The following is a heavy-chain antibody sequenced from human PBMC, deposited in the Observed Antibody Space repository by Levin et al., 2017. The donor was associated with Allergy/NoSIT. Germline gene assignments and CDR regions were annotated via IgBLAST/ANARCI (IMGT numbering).Heavy chain of an antibody. CDR2: IFSNDEK. CDR3: ARIRLGDLQLWPPSDAFDI. J-gene: IGHJ3*02. D-gene: IGHD5-18*01. Sequence: SGPTLVKPTETLTLTCTVSGFSLSNARMGVSWIRQPPGKALEWLAHIFSNDEKSYSTSLKSRLTISKDTSKSQVVLTMTNMDPVDTATYYCARIRLGDLQLWPPSDAFDIWGQGTMVTVSS. V-gene: IGHV2-26*01. CDR1: GFSLSNARMG.